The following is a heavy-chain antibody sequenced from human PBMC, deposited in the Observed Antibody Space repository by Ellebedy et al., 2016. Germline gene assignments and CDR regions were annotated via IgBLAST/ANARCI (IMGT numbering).Heavy chain of an antibody. Sequence: SETLSLTCAVYGGSFSGYYWSWIRQPPGKGLEWIGEINHSGSTNYNPSLKSRVTISVDTSKNQFSLKLSSVTAADTAVYYCARGSLGRYCSGGSCYTLGYWGQGTLVTVSS. J-gene: IGHJ4*02. CDR3: ARGSLGRYCSGGSCYTLGY. D-gene: IGHD2-15*01. CDR1: GGSFSGYY. V-gene: IGHV4-34*01. CDR2: INHSGST.